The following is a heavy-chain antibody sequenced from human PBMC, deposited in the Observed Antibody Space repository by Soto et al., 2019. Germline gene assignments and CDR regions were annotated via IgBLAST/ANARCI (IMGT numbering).Heavy chain of an antibody. V-gene: IGHV3-74*01. Sequence: GGSLRLSCAASGFTFSSYWMHWVRQAPGKGLVWVSRINSDGSSTSYADSVKGRFTISRDNSKNTLYLQMNSLRAEDTAVYYCADGEWEIPRLDYYGMDVWGQGTTVTVSS. D-gene: IGHD1-26*01. CDR2: INSDGSST. CDR1: GFTFSSYW. CDR3: ADGEWEIPRLDYYGMDV. J-gene: IGHJ6*02.